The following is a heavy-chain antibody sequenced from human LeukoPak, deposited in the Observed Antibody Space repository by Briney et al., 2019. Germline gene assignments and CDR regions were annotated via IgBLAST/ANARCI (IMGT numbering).Heavy chain of an antibody. CDR3: ASLCGGDCYPRDRDDY. V-gene: IGHV1-69*13. Sequence: GASVKVSCKASGGTFSSYAISWVRQAPGQGLEWMGGIIPIFGTANYAQKFQGRVTITADESTSTAYMELSSLRSEDTAVYYCASLCGGDCYPRDRDDYWGQGTLVTVSS. J-gene: IGHJ4*02. D-gene: IGHD2-21*02. CDR2: IIPIFGTA. CDR1: GGTFSSYA.